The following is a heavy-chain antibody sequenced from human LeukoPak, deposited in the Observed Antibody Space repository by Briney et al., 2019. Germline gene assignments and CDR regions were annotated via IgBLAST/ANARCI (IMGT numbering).Heavy chain of an antibody. CDR1: GGSFSGYY. Sequence: KPSETLSLTCAVYGGSFSGYYWSWIRQPPGKGLEWIGEINHSGSTNYNPSLKSRVTISVDTSKNQFSLKLSSVTAADTAVYYCARGSEDIVVVPAAPYFDYWGQGTLVTVSS. V-gene: IGHV4-34*01. CDR3: ARGSEDIVVVPAAPYFDY. D-gene: IGHD2-2*01. J-gene: IGHJ4*02. CDR2: INHSGST.